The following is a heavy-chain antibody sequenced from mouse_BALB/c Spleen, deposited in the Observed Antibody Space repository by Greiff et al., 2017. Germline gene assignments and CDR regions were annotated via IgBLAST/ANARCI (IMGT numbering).Heavy chain of an antibody. V-gene: IGHV5-12-2*01. Sequence: EVQLVESGGGLVQPGGSLKLSCAASGFTFSSYTMSWVRQTPEKRLEWVAYISNGGGSTYYPDTVKGRFTISRDNAKNTLYLQMSSLKSEDTAMYYCARGTTVVANYAMDYWGQGTSVTVSS. CDR2: ISNGGGST. CDR3: ARGTTVVANYAMDY. CDR1: GFTFSSYT. D-gene: IGHD1-1*01. J-gene: IGHJ4*01.